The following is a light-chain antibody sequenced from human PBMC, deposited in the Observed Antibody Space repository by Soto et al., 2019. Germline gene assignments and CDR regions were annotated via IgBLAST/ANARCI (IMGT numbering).Light chain of an antibody. Sequence: IVLTQSPATLSLSPGERATLSCRASHNINTYLVWYQQKPGQVPRLLIYDTSKRATGIPAGFSGRGSGTDFTLTISGLAPEDFAVYYCHHRSSWHPGFGKGTRLEIK. CDR1: HNINTY. CDR2: DTS. CDR3: HHRSSWHPG. J-gene: IGKJ5*01. V-gene: IGKV3-11*01.